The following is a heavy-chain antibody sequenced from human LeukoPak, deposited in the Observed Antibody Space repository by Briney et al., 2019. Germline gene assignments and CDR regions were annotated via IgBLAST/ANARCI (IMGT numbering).Heavy chain of an antibody. V-gene: IGHV3-48*01. CDR3: ARDDPLDPNYYYYYGMDV. CDR2: ISSSSSTI. J-gene: IGHJ6*02. Sequence: GGSLRLSCAASGFTFSSYSMNWVRQAPGRGLEWVSYISSSSSTIYYADSVKGRFTISRDNAKNSLYLQMNSLRAEDTAVYYCARDDPLDPNYYYYYGMDVWGQGTTVTVSS. CDR1: GFTFSSYS. D-gene: IGHD1-1*01.